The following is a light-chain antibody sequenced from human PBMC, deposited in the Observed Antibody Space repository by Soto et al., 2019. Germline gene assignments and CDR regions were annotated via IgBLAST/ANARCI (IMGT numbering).Light chain of an antibody. Sequence: EIVLTQSPGTLSLSPGEGATLSCRASQSVGNNYVAWFQQKPGQAPRVLIYEASKRASGIPGRFSGSGSGTDFTLTISRLEPGDYAVFDGQQYFIAPITFGQGTRLEI. CDR2: EAS. CDR1: QSVGNNY. J-gene: IGKJ5*01. CDR3: QQYFIAPIT. V-gene: IGKV3-20*01.